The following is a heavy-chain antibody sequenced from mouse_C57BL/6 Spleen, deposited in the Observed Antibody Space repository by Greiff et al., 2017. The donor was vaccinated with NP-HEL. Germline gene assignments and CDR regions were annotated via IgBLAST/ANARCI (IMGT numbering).Heavy chain of an antibody. CDR3: ARRGIYYYALYTMDY. CDR2: IDPSDSYT. V-gene: IGHV1-50*01. CDR1: GYTFTSYW. Sequence: VQLQQPGAELVKPGASVKLSCKASGYTFTSYWMQWVKQRPGQGLEWIGEIDPSDSYTNYNQKFKGKATLTVDTSSSTAYMQLSSLTSEDSAVYYGARRGIYYYALYTMDYWGQGTSVTVSS. J-gene: IGHJ4*01. D-gene: IGHD1-1*01.